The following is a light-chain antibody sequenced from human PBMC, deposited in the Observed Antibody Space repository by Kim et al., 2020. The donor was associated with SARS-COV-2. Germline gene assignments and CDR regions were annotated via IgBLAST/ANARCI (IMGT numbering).Light chain of an antibody. CDR1: QSVSIS. V-gene: IGKV3-11*01. J-gene: IGKJ1*01. CDR3: QQRSDWPWT. Sequence: LSPGKRATLYCRASQSVSISLAWYQQKPGQAPRLLIYGAFNRATGIPARFSGSGSETDFTLTISSLEPEDFAVYYCQQRSDWPWTFGQGTKVDIK. CDR2: GAF.